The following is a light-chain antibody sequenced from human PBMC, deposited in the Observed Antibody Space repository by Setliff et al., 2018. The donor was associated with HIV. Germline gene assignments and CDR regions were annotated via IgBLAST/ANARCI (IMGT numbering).Light chain of an antibody. CDR3: CSYAGTDTYI. V-gene: IGLV2-11*01. CDR1: SSDVGAYNF. J-gene: IGLJ1*01. Sequence: LTQPRSVSGSPGQSVTFSCTGSSSDVGAYNFVSWYQQHPGKAPKLIIYDVNKRPSGVPDRFSGSKSGDTASLTISGLQSEDEADYYCCSYAGTDTYIFGTGTKVTVL. CDR2: DVN.